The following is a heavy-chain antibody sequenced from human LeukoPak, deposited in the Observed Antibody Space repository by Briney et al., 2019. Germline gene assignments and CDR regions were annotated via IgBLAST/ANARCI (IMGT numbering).Heavy chain of an antibody. CDR2: IYYSGST. CDR1: GGSISSYY. Sequence: SETLSLTCTVSGGSISSYYWSWIRQPPGKGLEWIGYIYYSGSTNYNPSLKSRVTISVDTSKNQFSLKLSSVTAADTAVYYCARGTAMVLFDYWGQGTLVTVSS. V-gene: IGHV4-59*01. CDR3: ARGTAMVLFDY. D-gene: IGHD5-18*01. J-gene: IGHJ4*02.